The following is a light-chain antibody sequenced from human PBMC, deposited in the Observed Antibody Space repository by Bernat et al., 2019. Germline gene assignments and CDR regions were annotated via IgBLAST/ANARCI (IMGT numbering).Light chain of an antibody. CDR2: AAS. V-gene: IGKV3-15*01. CDR3: QQYNNWPPVT. Sequence: VMTQSPATLSVSPGERVTLPCRASQSVTTNLAGSQQKPGQPPRLLSYAASNRATGVPARFSFSGSETEFNLTINSLQPEDFGIYFCQQYNNWPPVTFSPGTKVGVK. CDR1: QSVTTN. J-gene: IGKJ3*01.